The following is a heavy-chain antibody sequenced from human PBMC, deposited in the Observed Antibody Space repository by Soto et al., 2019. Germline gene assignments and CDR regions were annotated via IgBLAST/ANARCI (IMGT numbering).Heavy chain of an antibody. J-gene: IGHJ6*02. CDR3: ARDLWGYCGTDCYPLDV. Sequence: PPETLSLTCTVSGVSISSYYWSWIRQPPGKGLEWIGYMYNTGSTVYNPSLKSRVTISVDTSKNQFSLKLNAVTAADTAVYYCARDLWGYCGTDCYPLDVWGQGTTVTVSS. V-gene: IGHV4-59*01. CDR1: GVSISSYY. CDR2: MYNTGST. D-gene: IGHD2-21*02.